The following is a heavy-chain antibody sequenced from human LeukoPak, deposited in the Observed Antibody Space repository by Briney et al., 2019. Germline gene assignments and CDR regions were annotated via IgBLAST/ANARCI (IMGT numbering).Heavy chain of an antibody. Sequence: GGSLRLSCAASGFTFSDYWMSWVRQAPGKGLEWVANIKQDGSEIYYVDSVKGRFTISRDNAKSSLYLQMNSLRAQDTAVYYCTTPPRTYYYGSGSPWDYWGQGTLVTVSS. CDR3: TTPPRTYYYGSGSPWDY. CDR1: GFTFSDYW. CDR2: IKQDGSEI. J-gene: IGHJ4*02. V-gene: IGHV3-7*01. D-gene: IGHD3-10*01.